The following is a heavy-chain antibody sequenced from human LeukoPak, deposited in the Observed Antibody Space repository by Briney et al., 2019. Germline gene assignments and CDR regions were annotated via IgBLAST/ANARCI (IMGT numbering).Heavy chain of an antibody. Sequence: SETLSLTCAVSGGSISSGGYSWSWIRQPPGKGLEWIGYIYHSGSTYYTPSLKSRVTISVDRSKNQFSLKLSSVTAADTAVYYCARAVRRITIFGVVTDAFDIWGQGTMVTVSS. CDR1: GGSISSGGYS. D-gene: IGHD3-3*01. CDR2: IYHSGST. V-gene: IGHV4-30-2*01. CDR3: ARAVRRITIFGVVTDAFDI. J-gene: IGHJ3*02.